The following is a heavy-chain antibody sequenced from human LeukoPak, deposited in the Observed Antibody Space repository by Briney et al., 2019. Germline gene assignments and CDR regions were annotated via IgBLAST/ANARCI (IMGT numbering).Heavy chain of an antibody. J-gene: IGHJ4*02. CDR3: AKHEKFGYSYGEVDY. Sequence: PGGSLRLSCAASGFTFSSYAMSWVRQAPGKGLEWVSAISGSGGSTYYADSVKGRFTISRDNSKNTLYLQMNSLRAEDTAVYCCAKHEKFGYSYGEVDYWGQGTLVTVSS. D-gene: IGHD5-18*01. V-gene: IGHV3-23*01. CDR1: GFTFSSYA. CDR2: ISGSGGST.